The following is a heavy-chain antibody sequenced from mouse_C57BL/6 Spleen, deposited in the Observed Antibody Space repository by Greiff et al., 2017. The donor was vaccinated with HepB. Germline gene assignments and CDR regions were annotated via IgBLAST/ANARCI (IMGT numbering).Heavy chain of an antibody. CDR1: GYTFTSYW. J-gene: IGHJ3*01. D-gene: IGHD2-2*01. Sequence: VQLQQPGTELVKPGASVKLSCKASGYTFTSYWMHWVKQRPGQGLEWIGNINPSNDGTTYKEKFTSKATLTVDKSSITAYMQLSSLTSEDSAVYYGGRYGGGYEPFAYWGQGTLVTVSA. CDR3: GRYGGGYEPFAY. V-gene: IGHV1-53*01. CDR2: INPSNDGT.